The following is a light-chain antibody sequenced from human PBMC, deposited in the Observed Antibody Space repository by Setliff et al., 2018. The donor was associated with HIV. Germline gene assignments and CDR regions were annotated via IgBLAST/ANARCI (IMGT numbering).Light chain of an antibody. J-gene: IGLJ3*02. CDR1: SSDVGDYSY. CDR3: SSYTSSRSRV. Sequence: QSVLTQPASVSGSPGQSITISCTGTSSDVGDYSYVSWYQQHPGKAPKLIIYEVTNRPSGVSNRFSGSKSGNTASLTISGLQAEDEADYYCSSYTSSRSRVFGGGTKGTVL. V-gene: IGLV2-14*01. CDR2: EVT.